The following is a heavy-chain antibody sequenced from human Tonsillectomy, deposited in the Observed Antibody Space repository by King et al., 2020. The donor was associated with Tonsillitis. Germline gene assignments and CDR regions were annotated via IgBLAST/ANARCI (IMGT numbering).Heavy chain of an antibody. CDR1: GISFSSYG. V-gene: IGHV3-33*05. Sequence: VQLVESGGGVVQPGRSLRLSCAASGISFSSYGMHWVRQAPGKGLEWVAVISYDGSNKYYADSVKGRFTISRDNSKNTLYLQMNSLRAEDTAVYYCARGLSLGYCSGVSCKSYYFDSWGQGTLVTVSS. J-gene: IGHJ4*02. D-gene: IGHD2-15*01. CDR2: ISYDGSNK. CDR3: ARGLSLGYCSGVSCKSYYFDS.